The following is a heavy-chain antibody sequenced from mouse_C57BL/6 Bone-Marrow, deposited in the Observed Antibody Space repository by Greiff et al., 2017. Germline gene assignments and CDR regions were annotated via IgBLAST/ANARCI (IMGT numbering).Heavy chain of an antibody. D-gene: IGHD1-1*01. CDR2: IYPRSGNT. CDR3: ARSEGHYYGSSDGYWYFDV. V-gene: IGHV1-81*01. J-gene: IGHJ1*03. Sequence: QVQLQQSGAELARPGASVKLSCKASGYTFTSYGISWVKQRTGQGLEWIGEIYPRSGNTYYNEKFKGKATLTADKSSSTAYMELRSLTSEDSAVYFCARSEGHYYGSSDGYWYFDVWGTGTTVTVSS. CDR1: GYTFTSYG.